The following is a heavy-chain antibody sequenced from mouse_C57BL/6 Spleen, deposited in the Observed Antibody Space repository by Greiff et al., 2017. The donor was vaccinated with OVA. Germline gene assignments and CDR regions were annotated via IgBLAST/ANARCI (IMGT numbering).Heavy chain of an antibody. CDR1: GFNIKDYY. CDR2: IDPEDGDT. CDR3: TRYYGWDY. J-gene: IGHJ2*01. Sequence: VQLQQSGAELVRPGASVKLSCTASGFNIKDYYMHWVKQRPEQGLEWIGRIDPEDGDTEYAPQFQGKATMTADTSSNTAYLRLSSLTSEDTAVYYCTRYYGWDYWGQGTTLTVSS. V-gene: IGHV14-1*01. D-gene: IGHD1-1*01.